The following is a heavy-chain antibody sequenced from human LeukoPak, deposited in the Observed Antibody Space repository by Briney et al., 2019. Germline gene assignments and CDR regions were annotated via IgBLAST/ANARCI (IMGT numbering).Heavy chain of an antibody. Sequence: ASVRVSCTASGYTFTGYDMHWVRQAPGQGLEWMGWINPNSGGTNYAQKFQGRVTMTRDTSISTAYMELSRLRSDDTAVYYCARSGSYYYYGMDVWGQGTTVTVSS. J-gene: IGHJ6*02. CDR3: ARSGSYYYYGMDV. V-gene: IGHV1-2*02. CDR2: INPNSGGT. CDR1: GYTFTGYD. D-gene: IGHD1-26*01.